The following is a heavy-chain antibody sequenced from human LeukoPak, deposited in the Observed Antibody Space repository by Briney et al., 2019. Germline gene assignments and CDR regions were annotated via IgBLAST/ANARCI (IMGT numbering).Heavy chain of an antibody. CDR2: MNPKSGNT. Sequence: ASVKVSCKAAGYTFSTYDISWVRQATGQGLEWMGWMNPKSGNTLYAQKFQGRVTMTRNTSISTAYMELSSVRSEDTAVYYCARAVYGSGSHLRYWGQGTLVTVSS. J-gene: IGHJ4*02. D-gene: IGHD3-10*01. CDR1: GYTFSTYD. CDR3: ARAVYGSGSHLRY. V-gene: IGHV1-8*01.